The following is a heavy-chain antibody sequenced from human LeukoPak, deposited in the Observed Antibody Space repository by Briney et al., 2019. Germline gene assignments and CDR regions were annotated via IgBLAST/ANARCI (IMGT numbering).Heavy chain of an antibody. D-gene: IGHD6-6*01. V-gene: IGHV1-69*01. CDR1: GGTFSSYA. CDR3: GLTGSSNYYYYMDV. CDR2: IIPIFGTA. Sequence: GSSVNVSCKASGGTFSSYAISWVRQAPGQGLEWMGGIIPIFGTANYAQKFQGRVTITADESTSTAYMELSSLRSEDTAVYYCGLTGSSNYYYYMDVWGKGTTVTVSS. J-gene: IGHJ6*03.